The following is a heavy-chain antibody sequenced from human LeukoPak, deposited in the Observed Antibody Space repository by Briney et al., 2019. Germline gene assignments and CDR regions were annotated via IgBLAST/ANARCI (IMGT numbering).Heavy chain of an antibody. V-gene: IGHV3-30*02. D-gene: IGHD6-19*01. CDR1: GFTFRTSV. Sequence: TGGSLRLSCAASGFTFRTSVMHWVRQAPGKGLEWVAFIQYHGRDKYYADSVKGRFTISRDNSKNTLYMEVNSLRAEDTAVYYCAREGGRTVAGTFDNWGQGTLVTVSS. J-gene: IGHJ4*02. CDR2: IQYHGRDK. CDR3: AREGGRTVAGTFDN.